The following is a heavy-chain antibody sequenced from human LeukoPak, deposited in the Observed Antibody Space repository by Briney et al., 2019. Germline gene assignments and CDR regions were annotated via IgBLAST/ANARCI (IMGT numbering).Heavy chain of an antibody. CDR3: ARGRTTVTYNWFAP. D-gene: IGHD4-17*01. J-gene: IGHJ5*02. CDR2: MNPNSGNT. CDR1: GYTFTSYD. Sequence: ASVKVSCKASGYTFTSYDINWVRQATGQGLEWMGWMNPNSGNTGYAQKFQGRVTMTRNTSISTAYMELSSLRAEDTAVYYCARGRTTVTYNWFAPWGQGTLVTVSS. V-gene: IGHV1-8*01.